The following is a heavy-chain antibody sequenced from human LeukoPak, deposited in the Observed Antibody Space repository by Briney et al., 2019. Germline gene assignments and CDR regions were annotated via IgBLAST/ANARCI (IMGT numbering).Heavy chain of an antibody. CDR3: ARRAYKYCSGGSCPRYRRIGYWFDP. CDR1: GGSISSGSYY. D-gene: IGHD2-15*01. Sequence: PSETLSLTCTVSGGSISSGSYYWSWIRQPAGKGLEWIGRIYTSGSTNYNPSLKSRVTISVDTSKNQFSLKLSSVTAADTAVYYCARRAYKYCSGGSCPRYRRIGYWFDPWGQGTLVTVSS. J-gene: IGHJ5*02. CDR2: IYTSGST. V-gene: IGHV4-61*02.